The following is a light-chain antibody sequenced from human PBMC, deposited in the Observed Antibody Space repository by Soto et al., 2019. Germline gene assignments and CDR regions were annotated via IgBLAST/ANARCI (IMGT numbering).Light chain of an antibody. CDR1: QSVSSTY. J-gene: IGKJ1*01. CDR2: GAS. CDR3: QQYGGSRWT. V-gene: IGKV3-20*01. Sequence: EFVLTQSPGTLSLSPGERATLSCRASQSVSSTYLAWYQKKPGQAPRLLIYGASNRATGIPDRFSGSGSGTDFTLTISRLEPEDFAVYYCQQYGGSRWTFGQGTRVDI.